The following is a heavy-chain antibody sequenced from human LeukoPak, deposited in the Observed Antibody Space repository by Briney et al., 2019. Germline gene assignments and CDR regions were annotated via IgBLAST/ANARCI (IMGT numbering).Heavy chain of an antibody. D-gene: IGHD1-26*01. Sequence: ASVKVSSKASGYIFTGYYMHWGRHTPEQGLEWMGWINRNSGGTNSAQKFQGRVTMTRDTSISTAYMELSRLTSDDTAVYYCARHPYSGSYHFDYGGQGILVTVSS. CDR2: INRNSGGT. V-gene: IGHV1-2*02. CDR1: GYIFTGYY. J-gene: IGHJ4*02. CDR3: ARHPYSGSYHFDY.